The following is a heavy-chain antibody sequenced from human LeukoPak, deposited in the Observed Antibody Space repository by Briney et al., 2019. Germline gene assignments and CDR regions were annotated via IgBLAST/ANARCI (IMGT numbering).Heavy chain of an antibody. V-gene: IGHV5-51*01. CDR1: GYSFTSYW. CDR2: IYPGDSDT. J-gene: IGHJ4*02. D-gene: IGHD3-10*01. CDR3: ARASMVRGVINPGDY. Sequence: GSLKISCKGSGYSFTSYWIGWVRQMPGKGLEWMGIIYPGDSDTRYSPSFQGQVTISADKSISTAYLQWSSLKASDTAMYYCARASMVRGVINPGDYWGQGTLVTVSS.